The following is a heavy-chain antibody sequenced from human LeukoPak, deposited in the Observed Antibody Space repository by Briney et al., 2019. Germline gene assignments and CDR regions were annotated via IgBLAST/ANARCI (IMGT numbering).Heavy chain of an antibody. Sequence: ASVKVSCKASGYTFTTYDINWVRQATGQGLEWMGWMNPNSGNTGYAQKFQGRVTMTSNTSISTVYMEMSSLRSEDTAVYYCARAYSGTYYVGSIWYYYMDVWGKGTTVTISS. CDR3: ARAYSGTYYVGSIWYYYMDV. D-gene: IGHD1-26*01. CDR2: MNPNSGNT. CDR1: GYTFTTYD. V-gene: IGHV1-8*01. J-gene: IGHJ6*03.